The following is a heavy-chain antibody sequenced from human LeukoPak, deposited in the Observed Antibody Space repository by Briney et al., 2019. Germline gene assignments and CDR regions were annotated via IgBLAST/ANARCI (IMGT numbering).Heavy chain of an antibody. CDR2: IRSRKFGGTP. CDR1: GFTLGDHA. D-gene: IGHD5-24*01. CDR3: TRANGYNDFDI. Sequence: GRSLRLSCTAGFTLGDHAMSWVRLPPGKGLEWVGYIRSRKFGGTPTYAASVRGRFSISRDDSKRIAYLQMDSLKTEDTAVYYCTRANGYNDFDIWGQGTLVTVSS. J-gene: IGHJ4*02. V-gene: IGHV3-49*04.